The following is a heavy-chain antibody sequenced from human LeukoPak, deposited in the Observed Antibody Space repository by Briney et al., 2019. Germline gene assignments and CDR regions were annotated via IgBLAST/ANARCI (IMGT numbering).Heavy chain of an antibody. V-gene: IGHV3-23*01. CDR3: AKGGYYDSSGYWGLDYFDY. Sequence: GGSLRLSCAASGFTFSSYAMSWVRQAPGKGLEGVSAISGSGGSTYYADSVKGRFTISRDNSKNTLYLQMNSLRAEDTAVYYCAKGGYYDSSGYWGLDYFDYWGQGTLVTVSS. J-gene: IGHJ4*02. D-gene: IGHD3-22*01. CDR1: GFTFSSYA. CDR2: ISGSGGST.